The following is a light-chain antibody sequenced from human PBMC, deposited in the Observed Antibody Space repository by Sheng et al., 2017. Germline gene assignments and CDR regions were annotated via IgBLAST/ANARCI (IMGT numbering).Light chain of an antibody. CDR3: MQALQTPWT. Sequence: DIVMTQSPLSLPVTPGEPASISCRSSQSLLHSNGYNYLDWYLQKPGQSPQLLIYLGSNRASGVPDRFSGSGSGTDFTLKISRMEAEDVGVYYCMQALQTPWTFGQGTKVGIK. V-gene: IGKV2-28*01. CDR1: QSLLHSNGYNY. CDR2: LGS. J-gene: IGKJ1*01.